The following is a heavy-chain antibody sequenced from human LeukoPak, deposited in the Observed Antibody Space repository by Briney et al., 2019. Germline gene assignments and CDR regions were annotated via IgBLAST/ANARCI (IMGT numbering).Heavy chain of an antibody. CDR3: ARSIVVVVAPTAYFDY. V-gene: IGHV1-46*01. J-gene: IGHJ4*02. D-gene: IGHD2-15*01. CDR1: GYTFTSYY. CDR2: INPSGGST. Sequence: ASVKVSCEASGYTFTSYYMHWVRQAPGQGLEWMGIINPSGGSTSYAQKFQGRVTMTRDTSTSTVYMELSSLRSEDTAVYYCARSIVVVVAPTAYFDYWGQGTLVTVSS.